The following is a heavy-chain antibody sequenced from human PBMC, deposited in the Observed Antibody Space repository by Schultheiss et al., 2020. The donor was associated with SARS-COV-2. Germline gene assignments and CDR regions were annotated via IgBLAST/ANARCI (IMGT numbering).Heavy chain of an antibody. CDR2: IHYTGST. CDR3: ARDRGYGDYSVYFDY. J-gene: IGHJ4*02. Sequence: SETLSLTCTVSGGSISSGAYYWTWIRQHPGKGLEWIGYIHYTGSTYYNPSLKSRVTMSVDTSKNQFSLKLSSVTAADTAVYYCARDRGYGDYSVYFDYWGQGTLVTVSS. D-gene: IGHD4-17*01. V-gene: IGHV4-31*03. CDR1: GGSISSGAYY.